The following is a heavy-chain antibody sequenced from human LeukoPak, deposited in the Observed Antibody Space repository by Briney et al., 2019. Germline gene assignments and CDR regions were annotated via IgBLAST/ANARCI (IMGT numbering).Heavy chain of an antibody. J-gene: IGHJ4*02. D-gene: IGHD2-2*01. V-gene: IGHV3-23*01. CDR1: GFAFSNYA. CDR2: ISGSGDDT. Sequence: GGSLRLSCLASGFAFSNYAMSWVRQAPGMGLEWVSTISGSGDDTYYADSVKGRFTISRDNSKDTLYLQMNSLRAEDTAVYYCARDGQLEGSPFDYWGQGTLVTVSS. CDR3: ARDGQLEGSPFDY.